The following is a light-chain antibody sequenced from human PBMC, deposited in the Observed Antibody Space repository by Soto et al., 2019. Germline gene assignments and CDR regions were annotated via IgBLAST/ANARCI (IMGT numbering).Light chain of an antibody. CDR2: AAS. J-gene: IGKJ4*01. CDR1: QSIRSY. CDR3: QQSFDTLSFT. V-gene: IGKV1-39*01. Sequence: DIQMTQSPSFLSASAGDRVSITCRASQSIRSYLNWYQQKPGKAPKLLIYAASTLQSGVPSRFSGSGSGTDFTLTISSLQPEDFATYICQQSFDTLSFTFGGWTKVEMK.